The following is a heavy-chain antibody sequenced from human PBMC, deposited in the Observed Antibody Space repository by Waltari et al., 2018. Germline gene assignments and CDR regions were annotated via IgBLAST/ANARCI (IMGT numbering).Heavy chain of an antibody. V-gene: IGHV1-18*01. CDR2: SSTYDGKT. CDR1: DYKFTRYY. J-gene: IGHJ6*02. D-gene: IGHD3-10*01. Sequence: QVQLVQSGAEVKKPGASVKVSCKASDYKFTRYYVTWVRQAPGQGLEWMGLSSTYDGKTNYAQRLQGRVSMTTDTSTSTAFLELRSLRFDDTAVYYCARTYGSSSFYYGMDVWGQGTTVTVSS. CDR3: ARTYGSSSFYYGMDV.